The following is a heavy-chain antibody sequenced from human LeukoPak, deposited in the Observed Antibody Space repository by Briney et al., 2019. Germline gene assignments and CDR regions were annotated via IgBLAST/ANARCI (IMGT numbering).Heavy chain of an antibody. J-gene: IGHJ4*02. CDR2: IDLEEGKK. CDR1: GYALIAVA. D-gene: IGHD2-2*01. V-gene: IGHV1-24*01. Sequence: ASVKVSCKVSGYALIAVAMHWLRQAPGKGPEWMGGIDLEEGKKINAQKFQGRLSVTEDTSTDTAHMELSNLRSDDTAVYYCARTPWGSSTSCEDYWGQGTLVTVSS. CDR3: ARTPWGSSTSCEDY.